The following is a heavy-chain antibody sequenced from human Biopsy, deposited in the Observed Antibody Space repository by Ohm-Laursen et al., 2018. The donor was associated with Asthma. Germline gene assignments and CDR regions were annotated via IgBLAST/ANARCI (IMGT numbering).Heavy chain of an antibody. V-gene: IGHV3-30*03. J-gene: IGHJ6*02. CDR2: ISFDGSNK. D-gene: IGHD2-15*01. Sequence: SLRLSCTASGFTFSSFGMHWVRQTPAKGLEWVAVISFDGSNKYYADSVKGRFTISRDSSKNTLYLQMTSLSAEDSAVYYCARVDGVVEAATRLGGMDVWGQGTTVTVSS. CDR1: GFTFSSFG. CDR3: ARVDGVVEAATRLGGMDV.